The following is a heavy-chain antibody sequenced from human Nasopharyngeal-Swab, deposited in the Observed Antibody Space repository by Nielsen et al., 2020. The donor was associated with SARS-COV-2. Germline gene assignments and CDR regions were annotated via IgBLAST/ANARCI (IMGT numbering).Heavy chain of an antibody. CDR1: GGSITSDY. D-gene: IGHD3-9*01. V-gene: IGHV4-59*08. Sequence: GSLRLSCTVPGGSITSDYWSWIRQPPGKGLEWIGYIHSSGHAMYNPSLRSRATISIDTSKNHFSLTLSSVTAADTAVYYCARHPPLSGFDYWGQGTLVTVPS. CDR2: IHSSGHA. J-gene: IGHJ4*02. CDR3: ARHPPLSGFDY.